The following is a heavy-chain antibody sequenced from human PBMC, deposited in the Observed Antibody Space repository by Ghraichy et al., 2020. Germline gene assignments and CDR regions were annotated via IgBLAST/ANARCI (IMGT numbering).Heavy chain of an antibody. J-gene: IGHJ1*01. CDR1: GFTFSSYS. CDR2: ITSSGSTI. D-gene: IGHD6-6*01. V-gene: IGHV3-48*02. Sequence: GGSLRLSCAASGFTFSSYSMNWVRQAPGEGLEWISYITSSGSTIYYADSVKGRFTISRDNARNSLYLQMNSLRDEDTAVYYCARDGVYTSSYGSKYFQHWGQGTLVTVSS. CDR3: ARDGVYTSSYGSKYFQH.